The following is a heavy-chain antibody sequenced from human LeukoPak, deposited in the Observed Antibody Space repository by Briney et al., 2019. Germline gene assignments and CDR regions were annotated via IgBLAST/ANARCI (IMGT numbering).Heavy chain of an antibody. CDR3: VRDSGDSYNLAFYYYYMDV. D-gene: IGHD5-24*01. CDR2: INPNSGGT. J-gene: IGHJ6*03. Sequence: ASVKVSCKASGYTSPGYYMHWVRQAPGQGLEWMGWINPNSGGTNYAQKFQGRVTMTRDTSISTAYMELSRLRSDDTAVYYCVRDSGDSYNLAFYYYYMDVWGKGTTVTVSS. V-gene: IGHV1-2*02. CDR1: GYTSPGYY.